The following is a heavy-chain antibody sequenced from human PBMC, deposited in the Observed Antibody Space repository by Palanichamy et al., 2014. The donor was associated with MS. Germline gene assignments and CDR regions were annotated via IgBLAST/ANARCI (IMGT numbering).Heavy chain of an antibody. D-gene: IGHD3-10*01. J-gene: IGHJ4*02. CDR1: GYIFTSYN. CDR3: ARGDYYGSGPFDY. Sequence: QVQLVQSGAEVKKPGASVEVSCKASGYIFTSYNINWVRQATGQGLELMGWMNPNTGNTGYAQKFQGRVTMTMNTSMSTAYMELSSLTSEDTAVYYCARGDYYGSGPFDYWGQGTLVIVSS. V-gene: IGHV1-8*01. CDR2: MNPNTGNT.